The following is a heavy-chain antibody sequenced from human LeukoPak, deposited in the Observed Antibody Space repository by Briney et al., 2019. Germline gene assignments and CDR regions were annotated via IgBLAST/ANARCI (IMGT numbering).Heavy chain of an antibody. Sequence: AASVKVSCKVSGYTLTGLSMHWVRQAPGKGLEWMGGFDPEDGETIYAQKFQGRVTMTEDTSTDTAYMELSSLRSEDTAVYYCATVADYYDSSEGYWGQGTLVTVSS. D-gene: IGHD3-22*01. CDR1: GYTLTGLS. V-gene: IGHV1-24*01. CDR2: FDPEDGET. CDR3: ATVADYYDSSEGY. J-gene: IGHJ4*02.